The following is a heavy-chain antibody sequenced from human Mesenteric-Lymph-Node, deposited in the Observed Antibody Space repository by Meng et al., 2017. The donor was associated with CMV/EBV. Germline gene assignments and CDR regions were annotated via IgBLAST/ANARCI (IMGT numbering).Heavy chain of an antibody. Sequence: SVKVSCKASGGTFSSYAISWVRQAPGQGLEWMGGIIPIFGTANYAQKFQGRVTITTDESTSTAYKELSSLRSDDTAVYYCARDRGDVVVPAEDAFDIWGQGTMVTVSS. CDR2: IIPIFGTA. D-gene: IGHD2-2*01. V-gene: IGHV1-69*05. CDR1: GGTFSSYA. CDR3: ARDRGDVVVPAEDAFDI. J-gene: IGHJ3*02.